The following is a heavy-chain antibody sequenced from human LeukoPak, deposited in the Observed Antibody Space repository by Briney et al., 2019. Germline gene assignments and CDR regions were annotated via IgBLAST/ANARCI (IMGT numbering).Heavy chain of an antibody. J-gene: IGHJ4*02. CDR3: ARDTFQPGLIDS. V-gene: IGHV3-21*05. CDR1: GFTFSRYA. Sequence: GGSLRLFCAASGFTFSRYAMNWVRQAPGKGLEWVSYINTDSSDIHYADSVKGRFTISRDNARNTLYLQLSSLRAEDSGVYYCARDTFQPGLIDSWGQGTLVTGSS. D-gene: IGHD2-2*01. CDR2: INTDSSDI.